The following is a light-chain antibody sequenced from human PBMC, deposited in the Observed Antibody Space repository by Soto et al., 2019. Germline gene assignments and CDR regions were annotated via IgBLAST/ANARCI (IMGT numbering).Light chain of an antibody. Sequence: EIVLTQSPATLSLSPGEIATLSFSASQSLSSSYLAWYQQKPGQAPRLLIYGASSRATGIPDRFSGSGSGTDFTLTISRLEPEDFAVYYCQQFATSPLTFGGGTKVDIK. V-gene: IGKV3-20*01. CDR1: QSLSSSY. CDR3: QQFATSPLT. CDR2: GAS. J-gene: IGKJ4*01.